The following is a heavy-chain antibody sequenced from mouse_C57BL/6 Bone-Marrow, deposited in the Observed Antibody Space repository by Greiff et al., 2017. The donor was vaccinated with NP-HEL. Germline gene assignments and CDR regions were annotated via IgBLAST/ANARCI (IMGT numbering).Heavy chain of an antibody. D-gene: IGHD2-13*01. J-gene: IGHJ2*01. CDR1: GYTFTSYW. CDR3: ARWNRLEDYYFDY. CDR2: IYPGSGST. Sequence: VQLQQPGAELVKPGASVKMSCKASGYTFTSYWITWVKQRPGQGLEWIGDIYPGSGSTNYNEKFKSQATLTVDTSSSTAYMQLSSLTSEDSAVYYCARWNRLEDYYFDYWGQGTTLTVSS. V-gene: IGHV1-55*01.